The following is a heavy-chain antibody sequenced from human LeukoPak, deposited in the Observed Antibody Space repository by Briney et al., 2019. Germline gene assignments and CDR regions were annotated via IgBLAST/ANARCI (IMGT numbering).Heavy chain of an antibody. D-gene: IGHD6-19*01. J-gene: IGHJ4*02. CDR1: GFTFTSSA. V-gene: IGHV1-58*02. CDR2: IVVGSGNT. Sequence: ASVKVSCKASGFTFTSSAMQWVRQARGQRLEWIGWIVVGSGNTNYAQKFQERVTITRDMSTSTAYMELSSLRSEDTAVYYCAAAVAGTSLFDYRGQGTLVTVSS. CDR3: AAAVAGTSLFDY.